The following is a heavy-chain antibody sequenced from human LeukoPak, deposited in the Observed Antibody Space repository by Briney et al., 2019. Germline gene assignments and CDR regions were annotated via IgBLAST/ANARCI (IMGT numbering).Heavy chain of an antibody. CDR3: ARLKRRIAVAANPFFYYYMDV. CDR1: GGSFSGYY. V-gene: IGHV4-34*01. D-gene: IGHD6-19*01. Sequence: SETLSLTCAVYGGSFSGYYWSWIRQPPGKGLQWIGSIHYSGDTQYSPSLERRLAISVDTSKSRLSLRLSSVTAADAAVYYCARLKRRIAVAANPFFYYYMDVWGKGTTVIVSS. CDR2: IHYSGDT. J-gene: IGHJ6*03.